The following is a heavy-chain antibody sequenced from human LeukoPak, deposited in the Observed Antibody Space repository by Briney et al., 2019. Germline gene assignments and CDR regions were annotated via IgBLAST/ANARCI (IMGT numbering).Heavy chain of an antibody. D-gene: IGHD3-22*01. J-gene: IGHJ4*02. CDR1: GGSFSGYY. CDR2: INHSGST. V-gene: IGHV4-34*01. CDR3: ARGGPNYYDSSGYLDY. Sequence: PSETLSLTCAVYGGSFSGYYWSWIRQPPGKGLEWIGEINHSGSTNYNPSLKSRVTISVDTSKNQFSLKLSSVTAADTAVYYCARGGPNYYDSSGYLDYWGQGTLVTVSS.